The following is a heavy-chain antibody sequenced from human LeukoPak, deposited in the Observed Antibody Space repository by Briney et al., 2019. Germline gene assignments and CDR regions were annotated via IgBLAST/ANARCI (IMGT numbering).Heavy chain of an antibody. Sequence: TLSLTCTVSGGSISSGGYYWSWIRQHPGKGLEWIGYIYYSGSTYYNPSLKSRVTISVDTSKNQFSLKLSSVTAADTAVYYCARDPLTYYYDSSGYHSYYYGMDVWGQGTTVTVSS. J-gene: IGHJ6*02. CDR3: ARDPLTYYYDSSGYHSYYYGMDV. CDR2: IYYSGST. V-gene: IGHV4-31*03. D-gene: IGHD3-22*01. CDR1: GGSISSGGYY.